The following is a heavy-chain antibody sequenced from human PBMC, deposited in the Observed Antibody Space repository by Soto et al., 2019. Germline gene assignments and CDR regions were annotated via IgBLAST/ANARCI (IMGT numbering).Heavy chain of an antibody. Sequence: QVQLVQSGAEVKKPGASVKVSCKASGYTFTGYYMHWVRQAPGQELERMGGINPNSGGTNYAQKFQGWVTMTRDTSISTAYMELSRLRSDDKAVYYCAREAVLRYFGSQYYYFMEVWGKGTTVTDSS. CDR2: INPNSGGT. CDR1: GYTFTGYY. V-gene: IGHV1-2*04. CDR3: AREAVLRYFGSQYYYFMEV. J-gene: IGHJ6*03. D-gene: IGHD3-9*01.